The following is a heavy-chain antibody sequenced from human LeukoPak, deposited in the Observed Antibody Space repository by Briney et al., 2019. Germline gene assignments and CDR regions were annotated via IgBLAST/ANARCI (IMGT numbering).Heavy chain of an antibody. Sequence: GGSLRLSCAASGFTFSSYSMNWVRQAPGKGLEWVSSISSSSSYIYYADSVKGRFTISRDNAKNSLYLQMNSLRAEDTAVYYCARDPGSYGSGNYHIWGQGTMVTVSS. CDR3: ARDPGSYGSGNYHI. V-gene: IGHV3-21*01. D-gene: IGHD3-10*01. CDR1: GFTFSSYS. CDR2: ISSSSSYI. J-gene: IGHJ3*02.